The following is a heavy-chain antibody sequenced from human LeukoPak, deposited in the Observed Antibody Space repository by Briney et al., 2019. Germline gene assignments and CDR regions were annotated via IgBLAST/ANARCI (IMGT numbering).Heavy chain of an antibody. J-gene: IGHJ3*02. CDR3: ARANSSGWYRRAFDI. V-gene: IGHV4-34*01. CDR2: INHSGST. CDR1: GGSFSGYN. D-gene: IGHD6-19*01. Sequence: PSETLSLTSAVYGGSFSGYNWGWVRHRPGKGRGWSGEINHSGSTNYHPSLKSPVTISVDTSKNQFSLKLSSVTAADTAVYYCARANSSGWYRRAFDIWGQGTMVTVSS.